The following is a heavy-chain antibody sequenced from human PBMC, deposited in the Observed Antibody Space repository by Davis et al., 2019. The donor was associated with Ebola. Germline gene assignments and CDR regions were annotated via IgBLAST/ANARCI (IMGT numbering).Heavy chain of an antibody. CDR3: ARDLIVGATDY. J-gene: IGHJ4*02. V-gene: IGHV1-18*04. CDR2: INPNNGNT. Sequence: ASVKVSCKASGYTFTGYYIHLVRQAPGQGLEWMGRINPNNGNTNYAQKLQGRVTMTTDTSTSTAYMELRSLRSDDTAVYYCARDLIVGATDYWGQGTLVTVSS. CDR1: GYTFTGYY. D-gene: IGHD1-26*01.